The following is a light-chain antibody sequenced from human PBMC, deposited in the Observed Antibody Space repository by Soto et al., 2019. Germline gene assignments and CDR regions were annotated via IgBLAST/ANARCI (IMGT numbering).Light chain of an antibody. Sequence: DIEMTQSPLSLAVTPGEPASISCRSSQSLLHRTGRNYLAWYLKKPGQSQQLLIYLGSNRASGVPYRFSGSGSGTYFTLKISRVEAEDVGIYYCKQALQTPLTFGGGTKVELK. CDR2: LGS. V-gene: IGKV2-28*01. CDR3: KQALQTPLT. J-gene: IGKJ4*01. CDR1: QSLLHRTGRNY.